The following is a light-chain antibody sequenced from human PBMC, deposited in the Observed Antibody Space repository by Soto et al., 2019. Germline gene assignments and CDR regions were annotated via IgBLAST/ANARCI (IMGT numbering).Light chain of an antibody. J-gene: IGLJ1*01. V-gene: IGLV1-44*01. CDR1: SSNIGSNT. CDR3: AAWDDSLIRYV. Sequence: QSVLTQLPSTSGTPGQRVTISCSGSSSNIGSNTVSWCQQLPGTAPKPLSYNNNQRPSGVADRFSGSKSGTSASLAISGLQSEDEADYYCAAWDDSLIRYVFGTGTKVTV. CDR2: NNN.